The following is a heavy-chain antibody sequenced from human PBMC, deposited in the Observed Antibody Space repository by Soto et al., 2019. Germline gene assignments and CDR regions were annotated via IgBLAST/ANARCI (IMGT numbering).Heavy chain of an antibody. CDR1: GGSMSRYY. D-gene: IGHD1-1*01. CDR3: ARDLTISSTDGPLDP. V-gene: IGHV4-59*01. Sequence: SETLSLTCTVSGGSMSRYYWTWIRQPPGKGLEWIGNIHYTGSTNYNPSLKSRVTILLGTSTSQFSLKVSSVTAADTAVYYCARDLTISSTDGPLDPWGQGTLVTVSS. J-gene: IGHJ5*02. CDR2: IHYTGST.